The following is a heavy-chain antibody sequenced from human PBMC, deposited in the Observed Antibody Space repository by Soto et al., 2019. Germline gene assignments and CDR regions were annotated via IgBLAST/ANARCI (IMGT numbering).Heavy chain of an antibody. CDR2: IYYSGST. J-gene: IGHJ3*01. CDR1: GGSISSYY. D-gene: IGHD3-16*01. CDR3: ARPMITFGGAFDC. V-gene: IGHV4-59*01. Sequence: SETLSLTCTVSGGSISSYYWGWIRQPPGKGLEWIGYIYYSGSTNYNPSLKSRVAISVDTSKNQFSLKLSSVTAADTAVYYCARPMITFGGAFDCWGQGTRVTVAS.